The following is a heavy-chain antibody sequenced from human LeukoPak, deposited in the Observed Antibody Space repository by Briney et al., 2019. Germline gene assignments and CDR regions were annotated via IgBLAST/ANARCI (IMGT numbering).Heavy chain of an antibody. CDR3: AKWGDYDVLTGYYVSDY. V-gene: IGHV3-23*01. D-gene: IGHD3-9*01. J-gene: IGHJ4*02. CDR1: GFTFGSYK. CDR2: ITGSGGNT. Sequence: GGSLRLSCAASGFTFGSYKMSWVRQAPGKGLEWVSAITGSGGNTYYADSVKGRFTISRDNSKDTVFLQMNSLRAEDTAVYYCAKWGDYDVLTGYYVSDYWGQGTLVTVSS.